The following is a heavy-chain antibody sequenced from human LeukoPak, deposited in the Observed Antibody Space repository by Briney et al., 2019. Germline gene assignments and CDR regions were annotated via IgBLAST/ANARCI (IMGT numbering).Heavy chain of an antibody. D-gene: IGHD4-17*01. CDR3: ARATGDRDDAFDI. J-gene: IGHJ3*02. CDR1: GGSISSYY. CDR2: VYYSGST. Sequence: SETLSLTCTVSGGSISSYYWSWIRQPPGKGLEWIGYVYYSGSTNYNPSLKSRVTISVDTSKNQFSLKLSSVTAADTAVYYCARATGDRDDAFDIWGQGTMVTVSS. V-gene: IGHV4-59*01.